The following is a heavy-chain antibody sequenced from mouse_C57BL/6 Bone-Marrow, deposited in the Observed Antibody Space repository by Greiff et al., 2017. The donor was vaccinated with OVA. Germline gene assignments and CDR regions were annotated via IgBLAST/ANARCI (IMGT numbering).Heavy chain of an antibody. V-gene: IGHV1-7*01. CDR1: GGGLTRHC. CDR3: ARLPFSY. CDR2: INPSSGYT. J-gene: IGHJ2*01. Sequence: VKLMESGAELAKPGASVKLYGTALGGGLTRHCMHWVKQRPGQGLEWIGYINPSSGYTKYNQKFKDKATLTADKSSSTAYMQLSSLTYEDSAVYYCARLPFSYWGQGTTLTVSS.